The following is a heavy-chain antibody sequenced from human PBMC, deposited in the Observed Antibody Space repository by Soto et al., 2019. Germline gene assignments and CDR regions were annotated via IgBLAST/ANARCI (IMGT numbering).Heavy chain of an antibody. CDR1: GGTFSSYA. CDR3: ASPYNSSGYYFFGPKDAFDI. D-gene: IGHD3-22*01. V-gene: IGHV1-69*13. CDR2: IIPIFGTA. Sequence: SVKVSCKASGGTFSSYAISWVRQAPGQGLEWMGGIIPIFGTANYAQKFQGRVTITADESTSTAYMELSSLRSEDTAVYYCASPYNSSGYYFFGPKDAFDIWGQGTMVTVSS. J-gene: IGHJ3*02.